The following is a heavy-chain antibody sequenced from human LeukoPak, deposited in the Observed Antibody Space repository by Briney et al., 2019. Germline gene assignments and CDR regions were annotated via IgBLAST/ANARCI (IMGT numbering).Heavy chain of an antibody. V-gene: IGHV4-34*01. CDR2: INHSGST. D-gene: IGHD3-22*01. Sequence: SETLSLTCAVNGGSFSGYYWSWIRQPPGKGLEWIGEINHSGSTNYNPSLKSRVTISVDTSKNQFSLKLSSVTAADTAVYYCASTPRDYDSVDYWGQGTLVTVSS. CDR3: ASTPRDYDSVDY. CDR1: GGSFSGYY. J-gene: IGHJ4*02.